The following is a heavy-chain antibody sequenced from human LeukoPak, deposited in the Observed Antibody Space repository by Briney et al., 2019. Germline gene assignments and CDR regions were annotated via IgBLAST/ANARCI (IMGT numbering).Heavy chain of an antibody. CDR3: AKGTSKTMVTKAAFDI. CDR2: IIGSGGST. V-gene: IGHV3-23*01. J-gene: IGHJ3*02. Sequence: PGESLRLSCAASGLTFSSYAMGWVRQAPGKGLKWVSSIIGSGGSTYHADSVKGRFTIPRDNSKNTLYLQMSSLRAEDTALYYCAKGTSKTMVTKAAFDIWGQGTMVTVSS. D-gene: IGHD4/OR15-4a*01. CDR1: GLTFSSYA.